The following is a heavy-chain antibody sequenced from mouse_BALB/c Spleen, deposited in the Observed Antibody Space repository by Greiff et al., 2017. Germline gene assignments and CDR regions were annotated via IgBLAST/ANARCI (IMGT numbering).Heavy chain of an antibody. CDR1: GFSLTSYG. CDR3: ARDAMITTGYFDY. J-gene: IGHJ2*01. V-gene: IGHV2-9*02. Sequence: VKLVESGPGLVAPSQSLSITCTVSGFSLTSYGVHWVRQPPGKGLEWLGVIWAGGSTNYNSALMSRLSISKDNSKSQVFLKMNSLQTDDTAMYYCARDAMITTGYFDYWGQGTTLTVSS. CDR2: IWAGGST. D-gene: IGHD2-4*01.